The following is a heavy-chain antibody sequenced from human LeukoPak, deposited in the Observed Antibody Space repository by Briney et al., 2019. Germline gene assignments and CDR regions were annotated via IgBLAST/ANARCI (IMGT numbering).Heavy chain of an antibody. V-gene: IGHV3-23*01. J-gene: IGHJ4*02. CDR1: GFTFSSYA. CDR2: ISGSGGST. CDR3: AKSVSGSSYDY. Sequence: GGSLRLSCAASGFTFSSYAMSWVRQAPGRGLGWVSAISGSGGSTYYADSVKGRFTISRDNSKNTLYLQMNSLRAEDTAVYYCAKSVSGSSYDYWGQGTLVTVSS. D-gene: IGHD6-19*01.